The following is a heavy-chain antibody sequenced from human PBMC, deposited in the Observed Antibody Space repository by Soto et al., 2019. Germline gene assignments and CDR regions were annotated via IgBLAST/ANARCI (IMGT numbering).Heavy chain of an antibody. D-gene: IGHD3-22*01. CDR1: GGTFSSYA. V-gene: IGHV1-69*12. CDR3: ARRAYYYDSSGSEYFQH. CDR2: IIPIFGTA. Sequence: QVQLVQSGAEVKKPGSSVKVSCKASGGTFSSYAISWVRQAPGQGLGWMGGIIPIFGTANYAQKFQGRVTITADESTSTAYMELSSLRSEDTAVYYCARRAYYYDSSGSEYFQHWGQGTLVTVSS. J-gene: IGHJ1*01.